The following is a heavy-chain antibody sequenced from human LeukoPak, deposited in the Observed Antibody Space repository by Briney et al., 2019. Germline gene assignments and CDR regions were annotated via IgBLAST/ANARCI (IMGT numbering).Heavy chain of an antibody. CDR1: VFTLRNYA. D-gene: IGHD5-12*01. V-gene: IGHV3-23*01. CDR3: AEDLVAYYFDY. CDR2: IGGSGVST. Sequence: GGSLRLSCTASVFTLRNYAMSWVRQAPGKGQEWVSAIGGSGVSTYYANSVKGRFTISRDNSKNTLYLQMNSLRVEDTAVYYCAEDLVAYYFDYWGRGTLVTVSS. J-gene: IGHJ4*02.